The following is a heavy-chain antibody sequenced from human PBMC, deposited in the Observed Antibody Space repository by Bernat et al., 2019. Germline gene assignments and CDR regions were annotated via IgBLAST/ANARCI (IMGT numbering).Heavy chain of an antibody. CDR1: GYTFTSYG. CDR3: ARDRAFEMATTDAFDI. CDR2: ISAYNGNT. J-gene: IGHJ3*02. Sequence: QVQLVQSGAEVKKPGASVKVSCKASGYTFTSYGINWVRQAPGQGLEWMGWISAYNGNTNYAQKLQGRVTMTTDTSTSTAYMELRSLRSDDTAVYYCARDRAFEMATTDAFDIWGQGTMVTVSS. V-gene: IGHV1-18*01. D-gene: IGHD5-24*01.